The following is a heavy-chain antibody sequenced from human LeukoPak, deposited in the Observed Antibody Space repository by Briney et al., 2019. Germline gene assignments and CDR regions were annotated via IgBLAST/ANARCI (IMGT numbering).Heavy chain of an antibody. Sequence: SETLSLTCTVSGSSISSYYWSWIRQPPGKGMEWIGFIYYSGSTNYNPSLRSRVTLSVDTSKNQFSLKLSSVTAADTAVYYCARASNPWLQLSWGQGTLVTVSS. CDR1: GSSISSYY. CDR2: IYYSGST. J-gene: IGHJ4*02. CDR3: ARASNPWLQLS. D-gene: IGHD5-24*01. V-gene: IGHV4-59*08.